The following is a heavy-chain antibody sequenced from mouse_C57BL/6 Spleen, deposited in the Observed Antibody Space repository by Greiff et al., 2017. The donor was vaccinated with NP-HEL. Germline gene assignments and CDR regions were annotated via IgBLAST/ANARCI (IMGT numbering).Heavy chain of an antibody. Sequence: QVQLQQPGAELVKPGASVKLSCKASGYTFTSYWMPWVRQRPGRGLEWIGRIDPNSGGTKYNEKFKSKATLTVDKPASTAYMQLSSLTSEDSAVYYCARSYYYGSRWVYFDYWGQGTTLTVSS. CDR2: IDPNSGGT. J-gene: IGHJ2*01. CDR1: GYTFTSYW. CDR3: ARSYYYGSRWVYFDY. V-gene: IGHV1-72*01. D-gene: IGHD1-1*01.